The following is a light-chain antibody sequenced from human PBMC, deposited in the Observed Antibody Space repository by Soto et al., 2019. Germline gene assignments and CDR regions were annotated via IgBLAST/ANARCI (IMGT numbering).Light chain of an antibody. CDR1: ELSKQY. V-gene: IGLV3-25*02. J-gene: IGLJ1*01. Sequence: SYDLAQTPSVSVSPGQTARITCSGDELSKQYVYWYQQKPGQAPVLVIYKDSERASGIPERFSASSSGTTVTLTTSGVRAEDEADYYCQSSDDTGNYYLFGTGTRSPS. CDR2: KDS. CDR3: QSSDDTGNYYL.